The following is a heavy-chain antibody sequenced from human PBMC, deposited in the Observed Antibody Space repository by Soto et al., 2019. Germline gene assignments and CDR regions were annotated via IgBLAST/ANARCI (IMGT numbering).Heavy chain of an antibody. J-gene: IGHJ4*02. D-gene: IGHD6-19*01. CDR2: ISPAGDKT. Sequence: EVHLLESGGGVVQPGGTLKISCAASGFGCSDYPMSWVRQAPGQGLEWVSGISPAGDKTYYADSVKGRFTISRDNSKTTLSLQMNSLRAEDTGVYYCAKLQWLEFGGDYWGQGTLVTVSS. V-gene: IGHV3-23*01. CDR3: AKLQWLEFGGDY. CDR1: GFGCSDYP.